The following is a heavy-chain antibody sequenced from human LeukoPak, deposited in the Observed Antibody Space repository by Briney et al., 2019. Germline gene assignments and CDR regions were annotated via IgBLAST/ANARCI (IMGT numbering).Heavy chain of an antibody. CDR1: GFTFSSYS. V-gene: IGHV3-21*01. D-gene: IGHD4-17*01. Sequence: KTGGSLRLSCAASGFTFSSYSMNWVRQAPGKGLEWVSSISSSSSYIYYAGSVKGRFTISRDNAKNSLYLQMNSLRAEDTAAYYCARDLLTTVFDYWGQGTLVTVSS. CDR2: ISSSSSYI. J-gene: IGHJ4*02. CDR3: ARDLLTTVFDY.